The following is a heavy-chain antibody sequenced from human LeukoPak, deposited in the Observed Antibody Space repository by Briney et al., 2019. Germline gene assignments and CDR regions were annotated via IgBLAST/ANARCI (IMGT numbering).Heavy chain of an antibody. V-gene: IGHV3-21*04. J-gene: IGHJ4*02. CDR1: GFTFSSYS. Sequence: GGSLRLSCAASGFTFSSYSMNWVRQAPGKGLEWVSSISSSSSYIYYADSVKGRFTISRDNAKNSLYLRMNSLRAEDTAVYYCARDLSIAAAGTHWGQGTLVTVSS. CDR2: ISSSSSYI. CDR3: ARDLSIAAAGTH. D-gene: IGHD6-13*01.